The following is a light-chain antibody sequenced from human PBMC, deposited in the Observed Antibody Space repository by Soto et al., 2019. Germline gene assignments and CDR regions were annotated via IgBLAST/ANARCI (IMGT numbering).Light chain of an antibody. J-gene: IGKJ2*01. CDR3: HRRGSWPRT. Sequence: EIVLTQSPATLSLSPGERATLSCRASQRVSSYLAWYQQKPGQAPRRLIYGAFNRATGIPSTFSGSGSGTDLTLSSSGLEPEDFADYYCHRRGSWPRTFGHGTKVESK. CDR1: QRVSSY. CDR2: GAF. V-gene: IGKV3-11*01.